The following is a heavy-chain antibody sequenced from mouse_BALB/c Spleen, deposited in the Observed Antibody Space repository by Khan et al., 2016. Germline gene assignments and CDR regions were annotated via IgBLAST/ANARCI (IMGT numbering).Heavy chain of an antibody. Sequence: QVQLKQSGPGLVAPSQSLSITCTVSGFSLTGYDVNWVRQPPGKGLEWLGMIWGDGSTDYNSTLKSRLSICKDNSKSQVSLIMNSLQTDDTARYYCATTGFAYWGQGTLVTVSA. CDR1: GFSLTGYD. CDR2: IWGDGST. J-gene: IGHJ3*01. CDR3: ATTGFAY. D-gene: IGHD4-1*02. V-gene: IGHV2-6-7*01.